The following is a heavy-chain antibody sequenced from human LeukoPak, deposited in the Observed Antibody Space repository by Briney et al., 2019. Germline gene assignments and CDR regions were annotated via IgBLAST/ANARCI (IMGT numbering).Heavy chain of an antibody. CDR2: IYTSGST. CDR3: ARGPGGSSSSDFDY. D-gene: IGHD6-6*01. J-gene: IGHJ4*02. CDR1: GGSISSGSYY. V-gene: IGHV4-61*02. Sequence: TLSLTCIVSGGSISSGSYYWSWIRQPAGKGLEWIGRIYTSGSTNYNPSLKSRVTISVDTSKNQFSLKLSSVTAADTAVYYCARGPGGSSSSDFDYWGQGTLVTVSS.